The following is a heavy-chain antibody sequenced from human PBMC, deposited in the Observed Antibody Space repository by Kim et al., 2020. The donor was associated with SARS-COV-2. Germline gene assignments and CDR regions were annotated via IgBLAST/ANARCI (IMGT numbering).Heavy chain of an antibody. CDR2: IYYSGST. CDR3: AREYSGMVQGATTALDAFDI. J-gene: IGHJ3*02. D-gene: IGHD3-10*01. V-gene: IGHV4-30-4*01. CDR1: GGSISSGDYY. Sequence: SETLSLTCTVSGGSISSGDYYWSWIRQPPGKGLEWIGYIYYSGSTYYNPSLKSRVTISVDTSKNQFSLKLSSVTAADTAVYYCAREYSGMVQGATTALDAFDIWGQGTMVTVSS.